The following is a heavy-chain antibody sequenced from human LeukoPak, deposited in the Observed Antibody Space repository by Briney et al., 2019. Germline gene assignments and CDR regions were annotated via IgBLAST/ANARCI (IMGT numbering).Heavy chain of an antibody. CDR1: GFTFSSYW. D-gene: IGHD6-13*01. CDR2: INTDGSST. V-gene: IGHV3-74*01. CDR3: ARGSSWSYDY. Sequence: PGGSLRLSCAASGFTFSSYWMHWVRQGPEKGLVWVARINTDGSSTNYADSVKGRFTTSRDNAKSSLYLQMSSLRAEDTAVYYCARGSSWSYDYWGRGTLVTVS. J-gene: IGHJ4*02.